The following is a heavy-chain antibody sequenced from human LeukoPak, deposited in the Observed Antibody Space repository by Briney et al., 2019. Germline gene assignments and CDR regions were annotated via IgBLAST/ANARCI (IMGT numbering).Heavy chain of an antibody. D-gene: IGHD6-6*01. Sequence: PGGSLRLSCAASGFTFSSYAMHWVRQAPGKGLEWVAVISYDGSNKYYADSVKGRFTISRDNSKNTLCLQMNSLRAEDTAVYYCARRSGLVLEYYYYYYYMDVWGKGTTVTVSS. CDR2: ISYDGSNK. CDR1: GFTFSSYA. J-gene: IGHJ6*03. V-gene: IGHV3-30*01. CDR3: ARRSGLVLEYYYYYYYMDV.